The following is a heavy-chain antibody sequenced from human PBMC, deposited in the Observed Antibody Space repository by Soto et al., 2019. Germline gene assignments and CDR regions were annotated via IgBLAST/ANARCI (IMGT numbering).Heavy chain of an antibody. CDR2: VSNTGNT. J-gene: IGHJ3*02. D-gene: IGHD6-13*01. CDR3: ARCRFYSSTWYTAFDI. CDR1: GGSIRGGYY. Sequence: QLQLQKSGPGLVKPSETLSLTCSVSGGSIRGGYYWGWVRQPPGKGLEWIGCVSNTGNTYQSPSLKSRLIISADTPNNQFSLRLSSVTAEDTAVYYCARCRFYSSTWYTAFDIWGHGTAVTVPS. V-gene: IGHV4-39*01.